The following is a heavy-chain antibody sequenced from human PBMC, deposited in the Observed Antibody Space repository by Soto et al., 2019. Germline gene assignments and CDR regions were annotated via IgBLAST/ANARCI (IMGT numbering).Heavy chain of an antibody. CDR1: GFTFTDFY. CDR2: IRPDGSEA. D-gene: IGHD4-4*01. J-gene: IGHJ5*02. Sequence: EVQLVQSGGGLVQPGGSLRLSCVGSGFTFTDFYMNWVRQAPGKGLEGVANIRPDGSEANYVESVKGRFTTSRDNAKNSLFLQMNSLRADDTAVYYCAGWGGHDYNSWGQGILVTVSS. V-gene: IGHV3-7*03. CDR3: AGWGGHDYNS.